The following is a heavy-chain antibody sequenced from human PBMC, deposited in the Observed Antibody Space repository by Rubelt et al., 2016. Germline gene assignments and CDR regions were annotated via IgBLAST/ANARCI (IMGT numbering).Heavy chain of an antibody. V-gene: IGHV2-5*02. D-gene: IGHD6-13*01. J-gene: IGHJ4*02. CDR1: GFSLSTSGVG. Sequence: QITLKESGPTLVKPTQTLTLTCTFSGFSLSTSGVGVGWIRQPPGKALEWLALIYWDDDKRYSPSLKSRLTITKDTSKNQVVLTMTNMDPVDTATYYCARIGAAAAPFDYWGQGTLVTVSS. CDR2: IYWDDDK. CDR3: ARIGAAAAPFDY.